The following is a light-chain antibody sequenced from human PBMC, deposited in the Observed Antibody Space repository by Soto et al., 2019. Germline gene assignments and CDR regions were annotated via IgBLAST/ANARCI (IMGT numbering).Light chain of an antibody. Sequence: DIQMTQSPSTLSASVGDRVTISCRASQSISNWLAWYQQKPGKAPKLLMSDASSLERGVPSRFSGSGSGTEFTLTISSLQPDDFATYYCQQYDTYSEAFGQGTKVDIK. CDR2: DAS. CDR3: QQYDTYSEA. V-gene: IGKV1-5*01. J-gene: IGKJ1*01. CDR1: QSISNW.